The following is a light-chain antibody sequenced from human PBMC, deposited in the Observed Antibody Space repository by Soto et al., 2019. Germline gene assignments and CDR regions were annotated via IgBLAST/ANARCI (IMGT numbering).Light chain of an antibody. CDR2: AAS. CDR3: LQYYNFSWT. J-gene: IGKJ1*01. Sequence: AFQMTQSPSSLSASVGDRVAISCRASQDIRNTLAWYQQKPWEAPKLLIFAASNLQSGVPSRFSGSGSVTDFTLAITGLQPEDFAPYYGLQYYNFSWTFGQGTKVDIK. V-gene: IGKV1-6*01. CDR1: QDIRNT.